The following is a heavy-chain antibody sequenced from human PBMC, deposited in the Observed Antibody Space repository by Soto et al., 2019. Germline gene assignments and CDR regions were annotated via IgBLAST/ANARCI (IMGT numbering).Heavy chain of an antibody. J-gene: IGHJ4*02. D-gene: IGHD3-22*01. Sequence: EVQLLESGGGLVQPGGSLRLSCAASGFTFSSYAMSWVRHAPGNGLEEVSGISGSDGSIHYSDAVKGRFSISRDKSKSTLYLQMNSLRAEDTAVYYCAKSRVYLDSSGYPTRHFDHWGQGTLVIVSS. CDR3: AKSRVYLDSSGYPTRHFDH. CDR2: ISGSDGSI. V-gene: IGHV3-23*01. CDR1: GFTFSSYA.